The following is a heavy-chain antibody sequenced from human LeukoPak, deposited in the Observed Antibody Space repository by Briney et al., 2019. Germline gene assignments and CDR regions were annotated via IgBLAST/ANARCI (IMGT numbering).Heavy chain of an antibody. Sequence: GGSLRLSCAASGFTFSSYTMNWVRQAPGKGLEWVSSFSRSGPYIYYADSVKGRFTISRDNAKNSLYLQMNSLRAEDTAVYYCARTPYSSSWTLGYWGQGTLVTVSS. CDR3: ARTPYSSSWTLGY. D-gene: IGHD6-13*01. CDR2: FSRSGPYI. V-gene: IGHV3-21*01. CDR1: GFTFSSYT. J-gene: IGHJ4*02.